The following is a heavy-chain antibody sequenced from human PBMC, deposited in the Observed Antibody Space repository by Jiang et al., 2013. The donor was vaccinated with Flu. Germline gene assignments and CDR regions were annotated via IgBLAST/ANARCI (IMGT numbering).Heavy chain of an antibody. V-gene: IGHV1-2*04. CDR3: ARRAAALGNDAFDI. CDR2: INPNSGGT. CDR1: GYTFTGYY. J-gene: IGHJ3*02. D-gene: IGHD6-13*01. Sequence: GAEVKKPGASVKVSCKASGYTFTGYYMHWVRQAPGQGLEWMGWINPNSGGTNYAQKFQGWVTMTRDTSISTAYMELSRLRSDDTAVYYCARRAAALGNDAFDIWGQGTMVTVSS.